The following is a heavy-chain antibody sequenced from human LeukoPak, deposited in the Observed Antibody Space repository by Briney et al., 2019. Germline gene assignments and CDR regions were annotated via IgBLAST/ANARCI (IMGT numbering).Heavy chain of an antibody. Sequence: SETLSLTCSVSGGSISGYYCSWIRQPAGKGLEWIGHIYNSGTINYNPSLKSRVTMSVDTSKNHFSLKLRSVTAADTAVYYCARDKYSNYGNWLVPWGQGTRVTVSS. V-gene: IGHV4-4*07. CDR2: IYNSGTI. D-gene: IGHD4-11*01. J-gene: IGHJ5*02. CDR3: ARDKYSNYGNWLVP. CDR1: GGSISGYY.